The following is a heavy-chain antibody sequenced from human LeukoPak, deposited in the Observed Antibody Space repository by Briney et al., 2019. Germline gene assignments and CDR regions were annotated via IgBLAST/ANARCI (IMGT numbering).Heavy chain of an antibody. CDR2: IYTSGST. D-gene: IGHD3-22*01. CDR1: GGSISSYY. V-gene: IGHV4-4*07. J-gene: IGHJ6*03. CDR3: ARDMRHNYYDSSGYYYVSYYYYMDV. Sequence: SETLSLTCTVSGGSISSYYWSWIRQPAGKGLEWIGRIYTSGSTNYNPSPKSRVTMSVDTSKNQFSLKLSSVTAADTAVYYCARDMRHNYYDSSGYYYVSYYYYMDVWGKGTTVTVSS.